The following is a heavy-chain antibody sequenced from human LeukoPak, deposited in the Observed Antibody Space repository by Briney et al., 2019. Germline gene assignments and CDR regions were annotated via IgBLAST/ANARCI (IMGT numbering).Heavy chain of an antibody. Sequence: GRSLCLTCAASGFTFSAYGIHWVRQSPGKGLEWVTFIRFEGSDNQYADSQMSRFTLSRDNSENTLYLQMNSLTVEDTAVYYCARDVGGPGIIDHWGQGTGHPVAS. CDR1: GFTFSAYG. CDR3: ARDVGGPGIIDH. CDR2: IRFEGSDN. V-gene: IGHV3-30*02. D-gene: IGHD3-10*01. J-gene: IGHJ1*01.